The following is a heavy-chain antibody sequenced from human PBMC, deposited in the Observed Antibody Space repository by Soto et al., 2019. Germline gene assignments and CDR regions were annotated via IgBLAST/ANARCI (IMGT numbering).Heavy chain of an antibody. CDR1: GFTFSSYS. Sequence: EVQLVESGGGLVKPGGSLRLSCAASGFTFSSYSMNWVRQAPGKGLEWVSSISSSSSYIYYADSVKGRFTISRDNAKNSLYLQMNSLRAEDTAVYYCARESNSASDFDYWGQGTLVTVSS. D-gene: IGHD1-1*01. V-gene: IGHV3-21*01. CDR3: ARESNSASDFDY. CDR2: ISSSSSYI. J-gene: IGHJ4*02.